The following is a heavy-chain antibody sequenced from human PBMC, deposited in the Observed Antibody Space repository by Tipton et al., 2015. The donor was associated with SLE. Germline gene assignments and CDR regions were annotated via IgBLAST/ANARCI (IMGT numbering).Heavy chain of an antibody. CDR1: GFTFDDYG. Sequence: SLRLSCAASGFTFDDYGMSWVRQAPGKGLEWVSGINWNGGSTGYADSVKGRFTISRDNAKNSLYLQMNSLRAEDTAVYYCARDTYYYDSSGLSYYFDYWGQGTLVTVSS. CDR3: ARDTYYYDSSGLSYYFDY. D-gene: IGHD3-22*01. CDR2: INWNGGST. J-gene: IGHJ4*02. V-gene: IGHV3-20*04.